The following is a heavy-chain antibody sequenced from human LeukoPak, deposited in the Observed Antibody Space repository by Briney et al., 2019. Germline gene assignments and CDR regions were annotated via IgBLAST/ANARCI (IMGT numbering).Heavy chain of an antibody. V-gene: IGHV1-18*01. D-gene: IGHD3-10*01. Sequence: GASVKVSCKASGYTFTSYGISWVRQAPGQGLEWMGWISAYNGNTNYAQKRQGRVTMTTDTSTSTAYMELRSLRSDDTAVYYCARLGGSGSYYMLPFDYWGQGTLVTVSS. CDR2: ISAYNGNT. J-gene: IGHJ4*02. CDR1: GYTFTSYG. CDR3: ARLGGSGSYYMLPFDY.